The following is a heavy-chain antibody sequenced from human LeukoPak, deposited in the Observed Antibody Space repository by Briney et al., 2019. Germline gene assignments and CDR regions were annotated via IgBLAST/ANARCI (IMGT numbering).Heavy chain of an antibody. Sequence: SETLSLTCTVSGGSISSSSYYWGWIRQPPGKGLEWIGSIYYSGSTYYNPSLKSRVTISVDTSKNQFSLKLSSVTAADTAVYYCARVWKYYYDSSGYDTWGQGTLVTVSS. CDR3: ARVWKYYYDSSGYDT. CDR1: GGSISSSSYY. CDR2: IYYSGST. V-gene: IGHV4-39*07. D-gene: IGHD3-22*01. J-gene: IGHJ5*02.